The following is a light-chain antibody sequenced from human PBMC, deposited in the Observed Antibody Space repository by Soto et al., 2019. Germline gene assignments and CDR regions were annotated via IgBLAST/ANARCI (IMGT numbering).Light chain of an antibody. CDR2: DVS. CDR3: CSYAGSYTGVV. CDR1: SSDVGGYYY. Sequence: QSVLTQPRSVSGSPGQSVTISCTGTSSDVGGYYYVSWYQQHPGKAPKLMIYDVSKRPSGVPDRFSGSKSGNTASLTISGLQAEDEADYYCCSYAGSYTGVVFGGGTQVTVL. J-gene: IGLJ2*01. V-gene: IGLV2-11*01.